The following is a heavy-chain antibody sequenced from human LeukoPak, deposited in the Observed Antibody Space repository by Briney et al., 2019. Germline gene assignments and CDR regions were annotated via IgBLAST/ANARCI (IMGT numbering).Heavy chain of an antibody. Sequence: SETLSLTCTVSGGSISSSSYYWGWIRQPPGKGLEWIGSIYYTGNTYYNPSLKSRVTISIGTSKNQFSLRLNSVTATDTAVYYCARLNKPGWFDPWGQGTLVTVSS. CDR3: ARLNKPGWFDP. V-gene: IGHV4-39*01. CDR2: IYYTGNT. J-gene: IGHJ5*02. D-gene: IGHD1-14*01. CDR1: GGSISSSSYY.